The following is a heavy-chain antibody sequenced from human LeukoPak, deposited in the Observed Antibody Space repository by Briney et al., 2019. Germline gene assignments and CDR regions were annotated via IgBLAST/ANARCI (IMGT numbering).Heavy chain of an antibody. CDR1: GGSISSFY. Sequence: SETLSLTCSVSGGSISSFYWGWIRQPPGEGLEWIGYIYYSGTTNYNPSLKSRVTISVATSKNQFSLRLSSVTAADTAIYYCATSRGGPWGAFDIWGQGTRVTVSS. D-gene: IGHD2-15*01. V-gene: IGHV4-59*08. J-gene: IGHJ3*02. CDR3: ATSRGGPWGAFDI. CDR2: IYYSGTT.